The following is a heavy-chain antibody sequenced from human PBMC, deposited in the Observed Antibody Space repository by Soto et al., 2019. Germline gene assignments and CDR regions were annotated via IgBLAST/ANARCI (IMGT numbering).Heavy chain of an antibody. CDR1: GFSLSTSGMC. J-gene: IGHJ4*02. D-gene: IGHD1-26*01. Sequence: ESGPTLVNPTQTLTLTCTFSGFSLSTSGMCVSWIRQPPGKALEWLALIDWDDDKYYSTSLKTRLTISKDTSKNQVVLTMTNMDPVDTATYYCARIAGVCYMSGSYRDYYFDYWGQGTLVTVSS. V-gene: IGHV2-70*01. CDR3: ARIAGVCYMSGSYRDYYFDY. CDR2: IDWDDDK.